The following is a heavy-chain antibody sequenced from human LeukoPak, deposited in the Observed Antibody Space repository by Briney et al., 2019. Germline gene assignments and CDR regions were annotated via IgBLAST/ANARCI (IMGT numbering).Heavy chain of an antibody. Sequence: GGSLRLSCAASGFTFSSYWMSWVRQAPGKGLEWVADIKEDGSEKYYVDSVKGRFTISRDNAKNSLYLQMNSLRAEDTAVYYCARRGLGEYYYGMDVWGQGTTVTVSS. CDR1: GFTFSSYW. J-gene: IGHJ6*02. D-gene: IGHD3-10*01. CDR3: ARRGLGEYYYGMDV. CDR2: IKEDGSEK. V-gene: IGHV3-7*01.